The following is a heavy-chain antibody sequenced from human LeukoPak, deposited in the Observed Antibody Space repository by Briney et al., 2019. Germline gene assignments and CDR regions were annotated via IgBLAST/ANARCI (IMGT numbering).Heavy chain of an antibody. CDR2: IKQDGSEK. Sequence: GGSLRLSCAASGFTFSSYWMSWVRQAPGKGLEWVANIKQDGSEKYYVDSVKGRFTISRDNAKNSLYLQMNSLRAEDTAVYYCARDKIAAAARFDYWGQGTLVTVSS. V-gene: IGHV3-7*01. J-gene: IGHJ4*02. D-gene: IGHD6-13*01. CDR3: ARDKIAAAARFDY. CDR1: GFTFSSYW.